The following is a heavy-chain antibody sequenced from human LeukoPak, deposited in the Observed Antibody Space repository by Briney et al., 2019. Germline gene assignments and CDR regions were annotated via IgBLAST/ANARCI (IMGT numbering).Heavy chain of an antibody. Sequence: SESLSLTCTVSGGSISSYYWSWIRQPAWKGLEWIGRIYTSVSTNYNPSLKSRVTMSVDTSKNQFSLKLSSVTAADTAVYYCASSSWSRSYYYYYMDVWGKGTTVTVSS. CDR2: IYTSVST. V-gene: IGHV4-4*07. D-gene: IGHD6-13*01. CDR3: ASSSWSRSYYYYYMDV. J-gene: IGHJ6*03. CDR1: GGSISSYY.